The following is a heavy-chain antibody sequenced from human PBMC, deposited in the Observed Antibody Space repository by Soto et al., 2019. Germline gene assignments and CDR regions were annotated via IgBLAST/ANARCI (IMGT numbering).Heavy chain of an antibody. CDR3: ARAFRRVSAWGSSWYGSDGAFDY. Sequence: LSLTCAVYGGSFSGYYWSWIRQPPGKGLEWIGEINHSGSTNYNPSLKSRVTISVDTSKNQFSLKLSSVTAADTAVYYCARAFRRVSAWGSSWYGSDGAFDYWGQGTLVTVSS. CDR2: INHSGST. CDR1: GGSFSGYY. J-gene: IGHJ4*02. D-gene: IGHD6-13*01. V-gene: IGHV4-34*01.